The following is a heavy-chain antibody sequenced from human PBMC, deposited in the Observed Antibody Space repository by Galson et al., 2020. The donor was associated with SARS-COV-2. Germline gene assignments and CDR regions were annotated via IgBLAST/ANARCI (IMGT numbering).Heavy chain of an antibody. Sequence: ESGPTLVKPTQTLRLTCAFSGFSLSTSGICVSWIRQPPGKALEWLARIDWDDDKYYSTSLQTRLTISKDTSKNQVVLTMTNMDPEDTATYFCARMDGVPGKYFDYWGQGALVTVSS. CDR1: GFSLSTSGIC. D-gene: IGHD3-10*01. J-gene: IGHJ4*02. CDR3: ARMDGVPGKYFDY. CDR2: IDWDDDK. V-gene: IGHV2-70*11.